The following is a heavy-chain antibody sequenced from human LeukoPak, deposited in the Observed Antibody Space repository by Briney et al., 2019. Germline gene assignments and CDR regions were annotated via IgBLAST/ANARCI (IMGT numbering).Heavy chain of an antibody. D-gene: IGHD3-10*01. CDR1: GGSVSSGSYY. CDR3: ARVHITWFDAFDI. V-gene: IGHV4-61*01. CDR2: IYYSGST. Sequence: PSETLSLTCTVSGGSVSSGSYYWSWIRQPPGKGLEWIGYIYYSGSTNYNPSLKSRVTRSVDTSKNQFSLKLSSVTAADTAVYYCARVHITWFDAFDIWGQGAMDTVSS. J-gene: IGHJ3*02.